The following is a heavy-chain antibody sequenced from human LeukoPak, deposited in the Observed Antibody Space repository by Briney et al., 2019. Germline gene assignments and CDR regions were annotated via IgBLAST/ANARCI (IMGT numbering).Heavy chain of an antibody. Sequence: GRSLRLSCAASGFTFSSYAMHWVRQAPGKGLEWVAVISYDGSNKYYADSVKGRFTISRDNSKNTLYLQMNSLRAEDTAVYYCARDMVRIAAAGTRPDYWGQGTLVTVSS. J-gene: IGHJ4*02. V-gene: IGHV3-30-3*01. CDR3: ARDMVRIAAAGTRPDY. CDR2: ISYDGSNK. CDR1: GFTFSSYA. D-gene: IGHD6-13*01.